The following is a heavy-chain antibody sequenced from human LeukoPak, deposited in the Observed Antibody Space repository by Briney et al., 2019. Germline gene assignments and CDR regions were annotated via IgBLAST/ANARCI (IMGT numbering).Heavy chain of an antibody. CDR3: ARDPGITMIVVAPGWFDP. V-gene: IGHV4-38-2*02. CDR2: IYHSGST. Sequence: SETLSLTCAVSGYSISSGYYWGRIRQPPGKGLEWIGSIYHSGSTYYNPSLKSRVTISVDTSKNQFSLKLSSVTAADTAVYYCARDPGITMIVVAPGWFDPWGQGTLVTVSS. CDR1: GYSISSGYY. D-gene: IGHD3-22*01. J-gene: IGHJ5*02.